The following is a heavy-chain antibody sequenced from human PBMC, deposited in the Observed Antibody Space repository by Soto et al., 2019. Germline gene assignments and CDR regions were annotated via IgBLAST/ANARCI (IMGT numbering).Heavy chain of an antibody. D-gene: IGHD3-22*01. CDR1: GGTFSNYA. J-gene: IGHJ2*01. V-gene: IGHV1-69*06. CDR2: IIPVFGTT. Sequence: QVQLVQSGAAVKKPGSSVKVSCRASGGTFSNYAISWVRQAPGHGLEWMGNIIPVFGTTNFARKFLGRVTITADKSTGTAYMELSSLRSEDTAVYYCARDYYDGRGYYSWYFALWGRGTLVTVSS. CDR3: ARDYYDGRGYYSWYFAL.